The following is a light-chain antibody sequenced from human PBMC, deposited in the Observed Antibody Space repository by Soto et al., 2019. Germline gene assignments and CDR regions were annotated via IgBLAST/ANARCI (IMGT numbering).Light chain of an antibody. CDR3: QQYGSSPLT. V-gene: IGKV3-20*01. CDR2: GAS. Sequence: EIVLTQSPGTLSLSPGERATLSCRASQSVTSTYLAWYQQKPGQAPRLLIYGASSRATGIPDRFSGSGSGTAFTLTISRLEPEDFAVYYCQQYGSSPLTLGGGTKVEIK. CDR1: QSVTSTY. J-gene: IGKJ4*01.